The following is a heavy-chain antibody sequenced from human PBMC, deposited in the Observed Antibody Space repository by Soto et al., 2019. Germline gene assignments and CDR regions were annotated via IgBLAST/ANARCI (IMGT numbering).Heavy chain of an antibody. V-gene: IGHV3-33*01. CDR3: ARDRNPRSYDFWSGMDV. Sequence: SLRLSCAAAGFTFSSYGMHWVRQAPGKGLEWVAVIWYDGSNKYYADSVKGRFTISRDNSKNTLYLQMNSLRAEDTAVYYCARDRNPRSYDFWSGMDVWGQGTTVTVSS. CDR2: IWYDGSNK. D-gene: IGHD3-3*01. CDR1: GFTFSSYG. J-gene: IGHJ6*02.